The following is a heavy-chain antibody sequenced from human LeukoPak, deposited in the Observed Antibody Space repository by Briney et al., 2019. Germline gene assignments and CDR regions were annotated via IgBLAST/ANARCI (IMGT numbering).Heavy chain of an antibody. D-gene: IGHD4-17*01. CDR3: ARSTVTPPDY. CDR2: MNPNSGNT. J-gene: IGHJ4*02. V-gene: IGHV1-8*03. CDR1: GGTFSSYT. Sequence: GSSVKVSCKASGGTFSSYTISWVRQAPGQGLEWMGWMNPNSGNTGYAQKFQGRVTITRNTSISTAYMELSSLRSEDTAVYYCARSTVTPPDYWGQGTLVTVSS.